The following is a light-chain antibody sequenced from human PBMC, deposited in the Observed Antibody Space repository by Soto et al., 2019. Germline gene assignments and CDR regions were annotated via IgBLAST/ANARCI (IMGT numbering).Light chain of an antibody. CDR3: QAYGSRGSKVV. V-gene: IGLV1-40*01. CDR1: SSNIGAGYD. J-gene: IGLJ2*01. CDR2: GNS. Sequence: QLVLTQPPSVSGAPGQRVTISCTGSSSNIGAGYDGNWYQQLPGTAPKPLIYGNSNRPSGVPDRFSGAKSGTLASLAITGLQAEDGDYYYCQAYGSRGSKVVFGGGTKLTAL.